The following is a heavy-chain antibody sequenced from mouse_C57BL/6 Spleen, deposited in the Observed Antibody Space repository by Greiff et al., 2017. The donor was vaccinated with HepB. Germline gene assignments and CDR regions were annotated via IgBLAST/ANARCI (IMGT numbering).Heavy chain of an antibody. J-gene: IGHJ2*01. V-gene: IGHV1-80*01. CDR3: ARWITMVVAPYFDY. CDR1: GYAFSSYW. CDR2: IYPGDGDT. Sequence: VQLQQSGAELVKPGASVKISCKASGYAFSSYWMNWVKQRPGKGLEWIGQIYPGDGDTNYNGKFKGKATLTADKSSSTAYMQLSSLTSEDSAVYFCARWITMVVAPYFDYWGQGTTLTVSS. D-gene: IGHD1-1*01.